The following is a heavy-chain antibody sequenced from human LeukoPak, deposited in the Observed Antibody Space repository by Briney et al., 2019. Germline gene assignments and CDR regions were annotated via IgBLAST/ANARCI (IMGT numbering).Heavy chain of an antibody. CDR3: ARDGRVVVPAAIQGGDYYGMDV. Sequence: SVKVSCKASGGTFSSYAISWVRQPPGQGLEWVGWIIPIFGTANYEQKFQGRVTITADESTSTAYMELSRLRSEDTAVYYCARDGRVVVPAAIQGGDYYGMDVWGQGTTVTVSS. V-gene: IGHV1-69*13. CDR1: GGTFSSYA. D-gene: IGHD2-2*01. J-gene: IGHJ6*02. CDR2: IIPIFGTA.